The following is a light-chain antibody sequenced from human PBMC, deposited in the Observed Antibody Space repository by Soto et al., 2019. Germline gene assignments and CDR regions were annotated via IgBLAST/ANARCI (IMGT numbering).Light chain of an antibody. CDR1: QGIGND. CDR2: AAS. V-gene: IGKV1-6*01. J-gene: IGKJ4*01. Sequence: AIQMTQSPSSLSASVGDRVTITCRASQGIGNDLAWYQQRPGKAPNLLIYAASSLHSGVPSRFSGSGSGTDFTLTISSLQPEDIATYYCLQDYNLLTFGGGTKVELK. CDR3: LQDYNLLT.